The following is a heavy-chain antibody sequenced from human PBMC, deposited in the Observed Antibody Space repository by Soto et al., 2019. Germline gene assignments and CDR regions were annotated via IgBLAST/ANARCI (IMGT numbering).Heavy chain of an antibody. CDR3: ARPHGGSSGWDNWFDP. CDR2: VYFSGGT. J-gene: IGHJ5*02. V-gene: IGHV4-61*01. Sequence: PSETLSLTCTVSSGSVSSGSYYWSWIRQPPGKGLEWIGYVYFSGGTNYNPSLKSRVTISVDTSKNQFSLKLSSVTAADTAVYYCARPHGGSSGWDNWFDPWGQGTLVTVS. CDR1: SGSVSSGSYY. D-gene: IGHD6-25*01.